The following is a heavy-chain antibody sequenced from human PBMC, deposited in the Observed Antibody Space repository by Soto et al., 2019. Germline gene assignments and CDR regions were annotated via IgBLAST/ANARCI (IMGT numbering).Heavy chain of an antibody. CDR3: ARGEPHSSGWNFDF. CDR1: GYRLTSNY. J-gene: IGHJ4*02. CDR2: INPSGGTT. V-gene: IGHV1-46*01. Sequence: QVQLVQSGAEVKKPGASVKVSCTASGYRLTSNYIHWVRQAPGEGLEWMGKINPSGGTTRYGQKFQGRDTMTRDTSTSTVYMEMSSLRSEDTAVYYCARGEPHSSGWNFDFWGQGTLVIVSP. D-gene: IGHD6-19*01.